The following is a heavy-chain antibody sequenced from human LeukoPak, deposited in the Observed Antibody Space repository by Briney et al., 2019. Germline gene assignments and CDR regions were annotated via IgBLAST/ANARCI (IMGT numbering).Heavy chain of an antibody. J-gene: IGHJ5*02. D-gene: IGHD3-10*01. Sequence: GGSLRLSCAASGFTFSTYNMNWVRQAPGKGLEWVSFIGSSSSYIYYADSVKGRFTISRDNAKNSLYLQMNSLRAEDTAVYYCARDGGAYYNHWGQGTLVTVSS. CDR3: ARDGGAYYNH. CDR1: GFTFSTYN. V-gene: IGHV3-21*01. CDR2: IGSSSSYI.